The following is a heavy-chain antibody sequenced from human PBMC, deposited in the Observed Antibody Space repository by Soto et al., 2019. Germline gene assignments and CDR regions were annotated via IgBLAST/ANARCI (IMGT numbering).Heavy chain of an antibody. CDR3: ARGGGGDIVVVPAAHDLDY. V-gene: IGHV1-69*13. J-gene: IGHJ4*02. Sequence: GASVKVSCKASGGTFSSYAISWVRQAPGQGLEWMGGIIPIFGTANYAQKFQGRVTITADESTSTAYMELSSLRSEDTAVYYCARGGGGDIVVVPAAHDLDYWGQGTLVTVSS. CDR2: IIPIFGTA. D-gene: IGHD2-2*01. CDR1: GGTFSSYA.